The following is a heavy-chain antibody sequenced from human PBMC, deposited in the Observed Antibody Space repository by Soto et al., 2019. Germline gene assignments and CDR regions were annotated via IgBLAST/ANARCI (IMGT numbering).Heavy chain of an antibody. V-gene: IGHV3-30*18. CDR1: GFTFSSYG. Sequence: VQLVESGGGVVQPGRSLRLSCAASGFTFSSYGMHWVRQAPGKGLEWVAVISYDGSNKYYADSVKGRFTISRDKSKHTLYLQLNILRAEDTAVYYCAKGSTAMTYFAYWGQGTLVTVSA. D-gene: IGHD5-18*01. J-gene: IGHJ4*02. CDR3: AKGSTAMTYFAY. CDR2: ISYDGSNK.